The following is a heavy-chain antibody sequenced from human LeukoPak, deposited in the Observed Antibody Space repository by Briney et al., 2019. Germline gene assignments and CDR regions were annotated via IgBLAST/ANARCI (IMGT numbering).Heavy chain of an antibody. V-gene: IGHV1-24*01. J-gene: IGHJ4*02. CDR1: GYTLTELS. D-gene: IGHD3-9*01. CDR2: FDPEDGET. CDR3: ATARMSYYDILTGPLTHFDY. Sequence: ASVKVSCKVSGYTLTELSMHWVRQAPGKGLEWMGGFDPEDGETIYAQKFQGRVTMTEDTSTDTAYMELSSLRSEDTAVYYCATARMSYYDILTGPLTHFDYWGQGTLVTVSS.